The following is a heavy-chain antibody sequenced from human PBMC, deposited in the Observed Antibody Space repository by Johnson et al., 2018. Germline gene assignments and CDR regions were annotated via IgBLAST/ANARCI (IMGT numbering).Heavy chain of an antibody. CDR3: ARGRIVVIPAATISHFQH. CDR2: INHSGNT. D-gene: IGHD2-2*01. CDR1: GGSFSGYY. J-gene: IGHJ1*01. Sequence: QVQLQQWGAGLLKPSETLSLTCAVYGGSFSGYYWSWIRQPPGKGLEWIGEINHSGNTNYSPSLKSRVTISVDTSKNQFSLKLSSVTAADAAVYYCARGRIVVIPAATISHFQHWGQGTLVTVSS. V-gene: IGHV4-34*01.